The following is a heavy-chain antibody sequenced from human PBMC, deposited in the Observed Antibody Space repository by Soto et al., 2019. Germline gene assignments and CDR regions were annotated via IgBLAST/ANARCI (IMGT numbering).Heavy chain of an antibody. Sequence: SETLSLTCAVSGYSISSGYYWGWIRQPPGKGLEWIGSIYHSGSTYYNPSLKSRVTISVDTSKNQFSLKLSSVTAADTAVYYCERDSFMTTVTLPFDPWGQGTLVT. CDR1: GYSISSGYY. J-gene: IGHJ5*02. CDR3: ERDSFMTTVTLPFDP. CDR2: IYHSGST. D-gene: IGHD4-4*01. V-gene: IGHV4-38-2*02.